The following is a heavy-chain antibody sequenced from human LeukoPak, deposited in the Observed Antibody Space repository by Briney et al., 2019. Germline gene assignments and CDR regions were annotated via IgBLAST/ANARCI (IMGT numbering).Heavy chain of an antibody. J-gene: IGHJ4*02. Sequence: SQTLSLTCTVSGGSISSGSYYWSWIRQPAGKGLEWIGRIYTSGSTNYNPSRKSRVTISVDTSKNQFSLKLSSVTAADTAVYYCAREGHGDYWGQGTLVTVSS. V-gene: IGHV4-61*02. CDR3: AREGHGDY. CDR1: GGSISSGSYY. CDR2: IYTSGST.